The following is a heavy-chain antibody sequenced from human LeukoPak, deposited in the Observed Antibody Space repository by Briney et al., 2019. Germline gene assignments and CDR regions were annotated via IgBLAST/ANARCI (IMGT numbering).Heavy chain of an antibody. J-gene: IGHJ4*02. CDR1: GGSFSGYY. CDR3: ARSPGILTGYYKFFDY. CDR2: INHSGST. D-gene: IGHD3-9*01. Sequence: PSETLSPTCAVYGGSFSGYYWSWIRQPPGKGLEWIGEINHSGSTNYNPSLKSRVTISVDTSKNQFSLKLSSVTAADTAVYCCARSPGILTGYYKFFDYWGQGTLVTVSS. V-gene: IGHV4-34*01.